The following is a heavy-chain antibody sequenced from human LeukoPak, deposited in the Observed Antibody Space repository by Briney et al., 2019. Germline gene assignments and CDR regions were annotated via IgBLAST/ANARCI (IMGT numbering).Heavy chain of an antibody. CDR2: IRYDGSNK. J-gene: IGHJ3*02. V-gene: IGHV3-30*02. CDR1: GFTFSSYG. CDR3: ATRFDCSTSCYDAFDI. D-gene: IGHD2-2*01. Sequence: GGSLRLSCAASGFTFSSYGMHWVRQAPGKGLEWVAFIRYDGSNKYYADSVKGRFTISRDNSKNTLYLQMNSLRAEDTAVYYRATRFDCSTSCYDAFDIWGQGTMVTVSS.